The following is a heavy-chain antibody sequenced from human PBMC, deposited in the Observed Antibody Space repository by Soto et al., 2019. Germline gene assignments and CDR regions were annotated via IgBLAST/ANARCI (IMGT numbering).Heavy chain of an antibody. D-gene: IGHD2-2*01. CDR3: ARDVWHCGSNSCYFYGMDV. CDR2: VSSDGSRT. Sequence: QVQLVESGGGLVQPGRSLRLSCAASGFTFSTYSMHWVRQAPGKGLEWVAVVSSDGSRTYYADSVKGRFTISRDNSKNTVFMQMNSLRGDDTAVYYCARDVWHCGSNSCYFYGMDVWGQGTTVTVSS. V-gene: IGHV3-30-3*01. J-gene: IGHJ6*02. CDR1: GFTFSTYS.